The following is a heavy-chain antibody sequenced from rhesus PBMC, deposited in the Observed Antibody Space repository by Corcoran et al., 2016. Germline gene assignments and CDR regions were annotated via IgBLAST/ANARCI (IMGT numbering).Heavy chain of an antibody. CDR1: GFSFSDYY. V-gene: IGHV3S18*01. CDR2: ISYTGGST. J-gene: IGHJ6*01. Sequence: EVQLVESGGGLAKSGGSLRLSCAASGFSFSDYYMYWVRQAPEKGLEWVSGISYTGGSTYYAESVKGRFTISRENAKNTLYLQMDSLRAEDTAVYYCARDSITGTTRYGLDSWGQGVVVTVSS. D-gene: IGHD1-26*01. CDR3: ARDSITGTTRYGLDS.